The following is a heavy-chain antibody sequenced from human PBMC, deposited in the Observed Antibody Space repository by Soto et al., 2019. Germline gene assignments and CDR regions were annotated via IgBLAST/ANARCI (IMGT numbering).Heavy chain of an antibody. CDR2: IYHSGST. D-gene: IGHD4-17*01. CDR1: GGSISSSNW. V-gene: IGHV4-4*02. CDR3: ARRAYGGYTNWFAP. J-gene: IGHJ5*02. Sequence: SETLSLTCAVSGGSISSSNWWSWVRQPPGKGLEWIGEIYHSGSTNYNPSLKSRVTISVDKSKNQFSLKLSSVTAADTAVYYCARRAYGGYTNWFAPWGQGTLVTVSS.